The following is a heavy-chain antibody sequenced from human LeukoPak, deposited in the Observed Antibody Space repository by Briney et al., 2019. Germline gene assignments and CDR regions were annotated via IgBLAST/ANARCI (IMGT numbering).Heavy chain of an antibody. CDR2: IRYDGSNK. CDR3: AKDFPGWDDYYAFDI. CDR1: GFTFSSYG. J-gene: IGHJ3*02. Sequence: GGSLRLSCAASGFTFSSYGMHWVRQAPGKGLEWAAFIRYDGSNKYYADSVKGRFTISRDNSKNTLYLQMNSLRAEDTAVYYCAKDFPGWDDYYAFDIWGQGTMVTISS. V-gene: IGHV3-30*02. D-gene: IGHD1-26*01.